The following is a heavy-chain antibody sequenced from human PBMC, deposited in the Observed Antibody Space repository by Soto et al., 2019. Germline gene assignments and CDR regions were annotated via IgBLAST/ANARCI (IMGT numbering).Heavy chain of an antibody. CDR1: GFTFSNAW. CDR3: TTDGAECSGGSCYSRAHYGMDV. J-gene: IGHJ6*02. V-gene: IGHV3-15*07. CDR2: IKSKTDGGTT. D-gene: IGHD2-15*01. Sequence: EVQLVESGGGLVKPGGSLRLSCAASGFTFSNAWMNWVRQAPGKGLEWVGRIKSKTDGGTTDYAAPVKGRFTISRDDSKNTLYLQMNSLKTEDTAVYYCTTDGAECSGGSCYSRAHYGMDVWGQGTTVTVSS.